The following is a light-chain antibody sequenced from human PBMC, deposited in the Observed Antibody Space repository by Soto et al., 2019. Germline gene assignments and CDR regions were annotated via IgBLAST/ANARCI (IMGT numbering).Light chain of an antibody. CDR3: QQYENIPT. V-gene: IGKV1-33*01. Sequence: DIHLSQSPSYIFAFVCDTFTITSQASQNIKNYVNWYKQKPGRAPKLLIYDAYNLEAGVPSRLRGSGSGTDFTFTISSMKPDDIATYYCQQYENIPTFGQGTRLEIK. CDR2: DAY. J-gene: IGKJ5*01. CDR1: QNIKNY.